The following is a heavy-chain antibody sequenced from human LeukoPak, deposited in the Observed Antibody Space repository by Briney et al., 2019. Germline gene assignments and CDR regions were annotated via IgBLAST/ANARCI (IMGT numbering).Heavy chain of an antibody. D-gene: IGHD1-26*01. CDR3: AKDPWELPESTDFDY. J-gene: IGHJ4*02. CDR2: ISGSGGST. Sequence: GGSLRLSCAASGFTFSSYAMSWVRQAPGKGLEWVSAISGSGGSTYYADSVKGRFTISRDNSKNTLYLQMNSLRAEDTAVYYCAKDPWELPESTDFDYWGQGTLVTVSS. V-gene: IGHV3-23*01. CDR1: GFTFSSYA.